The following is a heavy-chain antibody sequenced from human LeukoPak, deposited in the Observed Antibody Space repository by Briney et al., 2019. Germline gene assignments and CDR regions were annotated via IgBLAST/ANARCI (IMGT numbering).Heavy chain of an antibody. Sequence: SETLSLTCTVSSGSFRTYYWSWIRQPPGKGLEWIGYIFYNEGTSYNPSLKSRVTISVDTSNNQLSLKVSSVTAADTAVYYCARHIGGRYYYYYMDVWGKGTTVTISS. V-gene: IGHV4-59*08. CDR2: IFYNEGT. CDR3: ARHIGGRYYYYYMDV. D-gene: IGHD3-16*02. J-gene: IGHJ6*03. CDR1: SGSFRTYY.